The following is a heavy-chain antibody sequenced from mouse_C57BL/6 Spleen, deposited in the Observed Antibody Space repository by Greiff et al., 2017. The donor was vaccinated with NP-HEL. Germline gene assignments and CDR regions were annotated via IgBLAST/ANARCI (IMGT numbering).Heavy chain of an antibody. CDR1: GYAFSSSW. Sequence: QVQLQQSGPELVKPGASVKISCKASGYAFSSSWMNWVKQRPGKGLEWIGRIYPGDGDTNYNGKFKGKATLTADKSSSTAYMQLSSLTSEDSAVSFCARGGGSGYPFAYWGQGTLVTVSA. D-gene: IGHD3-2*02. V-gene: IGHV1-82*01. CDR3: ARGGGSGYPFAY. J-gene: IGHJ3*01. CDR2: IYPGDGDT.